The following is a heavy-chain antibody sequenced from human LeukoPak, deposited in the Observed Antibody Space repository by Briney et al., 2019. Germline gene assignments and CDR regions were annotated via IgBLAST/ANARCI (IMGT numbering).Heavy chain of an antibody. Sequence: GGSLRLSCAASGFTFGSYEMNWVRQAPGKGLEWVSYISSSGSTIYYADSVKGRFTISRDNAKNSLYLQMNSLRAEDTAVYYCAGGVYYYDSSGYRGDAFDIWGQGTMVTVSS. V-gene: IGHV3-48*03. D-gene: IGHD3-22*01. CDR3: AGGVYYYDSSGYRGDAFDI. J-gene: IGHJ3*02. CDR2: ISSSGSTI. CDR1: GFTFGSYE.